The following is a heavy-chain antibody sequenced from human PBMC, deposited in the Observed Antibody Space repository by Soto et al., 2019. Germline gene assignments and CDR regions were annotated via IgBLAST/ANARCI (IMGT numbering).Heavy chain of an antibody. CDR1: GFTFSDYY. CDR3: ARAPEPQTHDY. CDR2: ISSSSSYT. Sequence: QVQLVESGGGLVKPGGSLRLSCAASGFTFSDYYMSWIRQAPGKGLEWVSYISSSSSYTNYADSVKGRFTISRDNAKNSLYLQMNSLRAEDTAVYYCARAPEPQTHDYWGQGTLVTVSS. J-gene: IGHJ4*02. V-gene: IGHV3-11*06.